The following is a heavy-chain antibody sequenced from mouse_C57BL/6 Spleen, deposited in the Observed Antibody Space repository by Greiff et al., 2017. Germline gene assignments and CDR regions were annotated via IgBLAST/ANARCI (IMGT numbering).Heavy chain of an antibody. CDR3: ARFYRNYVAMGG. CDR1: GYTFTDYY. CDR2: INPNNGGT. J-gene: IGHJ4*01. V-gene: IGHV1-26*01. Sequence: VQLQQSGPELVKPGASVKISCKASGYTFTDYYMTWVKQSPGKSLEWIGDINPNNGGTNYNQKLKGKATLTVDKSSSTAYMELRRLKSEDSAVYYCARFYRNYVAMGGWGQGPSVTVS. D-gene: IGHD2-1*01.